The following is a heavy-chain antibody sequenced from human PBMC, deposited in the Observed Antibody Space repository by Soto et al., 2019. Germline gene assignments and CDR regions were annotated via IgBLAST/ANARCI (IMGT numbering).Heavy chain of an antibody. D-gene: IGHD6-13*01. CDR2: IYYSGNT. J-gene: IGHJ4*02. CDR3: ARGRSAAGNFDY. CDR1: GGSISSGGYY. V-gene: IGHV4-31*03. Sequence: QVQLQESGPGLVKPSQTLSLTCTVSGGSISSGGYYWTWIRQHPGKGLEWIGYIYYSGNTYYNPSLISRVTISGDTSKNQFSLQLSSVTAADTAVYYCARGRSAAGNFDYWGQGTLVTVSS.